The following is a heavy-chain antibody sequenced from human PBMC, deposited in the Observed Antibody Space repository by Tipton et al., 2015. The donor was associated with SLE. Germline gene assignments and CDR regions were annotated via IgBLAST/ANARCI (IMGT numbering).Heavy chain of an antibody. CDR3: TTDRYSLHGGLDY. CDR1: GFAFNTAW. Sequence: SLRLSCAASGFAFNTAWVTWVRQAPGKGLEWVGRIKSMSDGGTADFAATVKGRIIMSRNDADNTMYLDLHSLTAEDTAVYYCTTDRYSLHGGLDYWGQGTLVTVSS. V-gene: IGHV3-15*05. CDR2: IKSMSDGGTA. J-gene: IGHJ4*02. D-gene: IGHD4-11*01.